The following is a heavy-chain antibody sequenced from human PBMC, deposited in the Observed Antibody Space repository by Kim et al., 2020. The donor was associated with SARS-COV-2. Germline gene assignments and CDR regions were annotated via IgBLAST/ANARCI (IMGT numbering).Heavy chain of an antibody. CDR3: ATDGDA. Sequence: PGGSLRLSCAASGFAFSDEWMNWFRQAPGKGLESVANINEDGSEKDYVDSVKGRFTISRDNAKKSVYLQMDRLRVDDTAVYYCATDGDAWGQGTTVIVSS. CDR2: INEDGSEK. J-gene: IGHJ6*02. V-gene: IGHV3-7*03. CDR1: GFAFSDEW.